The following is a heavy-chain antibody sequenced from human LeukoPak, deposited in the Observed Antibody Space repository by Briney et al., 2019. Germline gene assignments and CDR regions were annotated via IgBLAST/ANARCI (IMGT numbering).Heavy chain of an antibody. CDR3: VRGDRYFFDF. D-gene: IGHD1-14*01. V-gene: IGHV3-48*03. CDR1: GFTFSSYE. Sequence: PAGSLRLSCAASGFTFSSYEMNWVRQAPGRGLEWVSYIGNTGRTIYYADSVQGRFTISRDNAKNSLYLQMNSLRAEDTAIYYCVRGDRYFFDFWGQGTLVTVSS. J-gene: IGHJ4*02. CDR2: IGNTGRTI.